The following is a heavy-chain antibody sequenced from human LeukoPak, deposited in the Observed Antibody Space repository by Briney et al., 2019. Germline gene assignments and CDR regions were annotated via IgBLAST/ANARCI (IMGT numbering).Heavy chain of an antibody. V-gene: IGHV4-34*01. J-gene: IGHJ4*02. CDR3: ARVGYLSGRYI. CDR1: RGSFICVF. CDR2: IKHRGMT. D-gene: IGHD5-12*01. Sequence: SETLSPPFSVSRGSFICVFWNWSRPPPGKGGEWIAEIKHRGMTNYIPSPKSPVPISVDTSKNLFSLELSSVTATDAAVYYCARVGYLSGRYICGQGNLVTVSS.